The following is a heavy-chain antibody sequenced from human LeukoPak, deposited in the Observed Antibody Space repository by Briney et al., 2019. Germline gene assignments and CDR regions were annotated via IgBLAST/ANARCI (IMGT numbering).Heavy chain of an antibody. CDR3: ARDGGYHSSGTFDY. D-gene: IGHD3-22*01. Sequence: GGSLRLSCAASGFTFSSHGMHWVRQAPGKGLEWVSIIWYDGSDEYYADSVKGRFTISRDNSKNTLYLQMNSLRAEDTAVYYCARDGGYHSSGTFDYWGKGTLVTVSS. V-gene: IGHV3-33*01. CDR1: GFTFSSHG. J-gene: IGHJ4*02. CDR2: IWYDGSDE.